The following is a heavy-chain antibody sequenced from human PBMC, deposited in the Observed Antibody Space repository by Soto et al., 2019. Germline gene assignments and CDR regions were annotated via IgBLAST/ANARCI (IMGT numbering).Heavy chain of an antibody. Sequence: VQLQESGPGLVRPSETLSLTCAVSGGSLTLGSYYWSWLRQPPGKGLEWIAYIYYNGQTNYNPSFKSRVTPSVDTSRKQYSLALRSVTAADTAVYYCAREYYGSASSSRAWFDPWGQRILVTVAS. CDR2: IYYNGQT. D-gene: IGHD3-16*01. CDR3: AREYYGSASSSRAWFDP. V-gene: IGHV4-61*01. CDR1: GGSLTLGSYY. J-gene: IGHJ5*02.